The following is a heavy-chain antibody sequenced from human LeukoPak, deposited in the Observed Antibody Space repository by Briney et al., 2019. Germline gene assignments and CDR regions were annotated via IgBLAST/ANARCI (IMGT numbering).Heavy chain of an antibody. D-gene: IGHD5-24*01. V-gene: IGHV3-7*03. CDR2: IRQDGSEK. CDR1: GFTFSYYW. J-gene: IGHJ4*02. CDR3: AREVGPFHQLDY. Sequence: PGGSLRLSCAASGFTFSYYWMSWVRQAPGKRLEWVANIRQDGSEKYYVDSVEGRFTISRDNAKDSLYPYMNSLRAEDTAVYYCAREVGPFHQLDYWGQGTLVTVSS.